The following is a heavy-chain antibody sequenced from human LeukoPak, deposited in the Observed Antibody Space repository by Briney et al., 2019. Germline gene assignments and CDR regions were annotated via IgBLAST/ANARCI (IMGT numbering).Heavy chain of an antibody. J-gene: IGHJ4*02. V-gene: IGHV1-69*05. D-gene: IGHD5-18*01. CDR1: GGTFSSYA. CDR2: IIPIFGTA. Sequence: VASVKVSCKASGGTFSSYAISWVRQAPGQGLEWMGGIIPIFGTANYAQKFQGRVTITTDESTSTAYMELSSLRSEDTAVYYCAREQYRRSAMVRYFDYWGQGTLVTVSS. CDR3: AREQYRRSAMVRYFDY.